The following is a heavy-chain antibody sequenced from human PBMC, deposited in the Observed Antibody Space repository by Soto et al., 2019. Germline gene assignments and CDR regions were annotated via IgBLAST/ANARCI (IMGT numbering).Heavy chain of an antibody. V-gene: IGHV1-69*13. CDR1: GGTFSSYA. Sequence: SVKVSCKASGGTFSSYAISWVRQAPGQGLEWMGGIIPIFGTANYAQKFQGRVTITADESTSTAYVELSSLRSEDAAVYYCARDMYYYDSSGYYATDYYYYGMDVWGQGTTVTVSS. D-gene: IGHD3-22*01. CDR2: IIPIFGTA. J-gene: IGHJ6*02. CDR3: ARDMYYYDSSGYYATDYYYYGMDV.